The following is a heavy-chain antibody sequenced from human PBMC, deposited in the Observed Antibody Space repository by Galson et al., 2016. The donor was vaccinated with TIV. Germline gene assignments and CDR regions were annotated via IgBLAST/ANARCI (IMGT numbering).Heavy chain of an antibody. D-gene: IGHD5-18*01. J-gene: IGHJ4*02. V-gene: IGHV5-51*04. CDR3: ARLAANNYGYDYFDD. CDR1: GYSFTNYW. Sequence: QSGAEVKKPGESLKISCKGSGYSFTNYWIGWVRQMPGKGLEWMGIIHLRDLETRYSPSFQGQVTIAADNPIPPAYLQWSSLKASDTAIYYCARLAANNYGYDYFDDWGQGTLVTVSS. CDR2: IHLRDLET.